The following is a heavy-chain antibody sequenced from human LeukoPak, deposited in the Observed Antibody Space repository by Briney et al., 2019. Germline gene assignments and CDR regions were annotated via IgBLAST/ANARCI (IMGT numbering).Heavy chain of an antibody. V-gene: IGHV4-59*02. CDR1: GGSVSSYY. Sequence: SETLSLTCTVSGGSVSSYYWSWIRQPPGKGLEWIGYVHSSGDTNYNPSLRNRVTISVDTSKNQFSLKLSSVTAADTAVYYCARGRIYSSGRPDYWGQGTLVTVSS. CDR3: ARGRIYSSGRPDY. CDR2: VHSSGDT. J-gene: IGHJ4*02. D-gene: IGHD6-19*01.